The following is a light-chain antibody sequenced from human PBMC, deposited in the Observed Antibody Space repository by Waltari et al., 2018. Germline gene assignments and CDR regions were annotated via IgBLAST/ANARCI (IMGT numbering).Light chain of an antibody. CDR3: QQYYEIPIT. CDR2: WAS. J-gene: IGKJ3*01. CDR1: QSVFSAPNSKNY. Sequence: DIVVTQSPASLAVSLGERATINCKSSQSVFSAPNSKNYIAWYQQKPGQPPKLVIYWASTRESGVPERFSGSGSGTDFTLTISSLQAEDVAVYYCQQYYEIPITFGPGTK. V-gene: IGKV4-1*01.